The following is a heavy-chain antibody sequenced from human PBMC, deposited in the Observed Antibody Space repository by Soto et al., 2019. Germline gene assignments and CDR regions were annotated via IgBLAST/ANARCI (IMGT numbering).Heavy chain of an antibody. J-gene: IGHJ3*02. CDR2: INHSGST. D-gene: IGHD1-1*01. CDR3: ANGTTGTTGYAFDI. CDR1: GGSFSGYY. Sequence: SETLSLTCAVYGGSFSGYYWSWIRQPQGKGLEWIGEINHSGSTNYNPSLKSRVTISVDTSKNQFSLKLSSVTAAVTSVYYCANGTTGTTGYAFDIWGQGTMVTVSS. V-gene: IGHV4-34*01.